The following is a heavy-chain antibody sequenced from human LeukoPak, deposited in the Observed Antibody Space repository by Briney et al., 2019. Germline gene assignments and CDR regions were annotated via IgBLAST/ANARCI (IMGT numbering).Heavy chain of an antibody. CDR2: IYTSGST. Sequence: SETLSLTCTVSGGSISSGSYYWSWIRQPAGKGLEWIGRIYTSGSTNYNPSLKSRVTISVDTSKNQFSLKLSSVTAADTAVYYCARGWGFWSGYVDYWGQGTLVTVSS. CDR3: ARGWGFWSGYVDY. CDR1: GGSISSGSYY. V-gene: IGHV4-61*02. D-gene: IGHD3-3*01. J-gene: IGHJ4*02.